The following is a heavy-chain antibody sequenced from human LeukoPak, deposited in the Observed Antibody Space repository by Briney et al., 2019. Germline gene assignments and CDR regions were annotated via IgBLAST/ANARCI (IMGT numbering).Heavy chain of an antibody. J-gene: IGHJ4*02. CDR1: GFTVSSYG. D-gene: IGHD3-22*01. V-gene: IGHV3-30*02. CDR2: IWYGGSNK. CDR3: AKGKDSSGYSSPFDY. Sequence: PGGSLRLSCAASGFTVSSYGMHWVRQAPGKGLEWVAVIWYGGSNKYYADSVKGRFTISRDNSKNTLYLQMNSLRAEDTAVYYCAKGKDSSGYSSPFDYWGQATLVTVSS.